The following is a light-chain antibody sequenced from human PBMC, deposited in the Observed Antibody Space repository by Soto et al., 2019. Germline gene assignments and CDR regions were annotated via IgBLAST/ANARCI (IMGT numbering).Light chain of an antibody. Sequence: EIVMTQSPLSLPVTPGEPASISCRSSQSLVYSNGYDYLDWYLQKPGQPPQLLIFVGSNRASGVPDRVSCSGSGTDFTLKISRVEAEDVGVYYCMQALQTPYTFGQGTKLEIK. J-gene: IGKJ2*01. CDR3: MQALQTPYT. V-gene: IGKV2-28*01. CDR1: QSLVYSNGYDY. CDR2: VGS.